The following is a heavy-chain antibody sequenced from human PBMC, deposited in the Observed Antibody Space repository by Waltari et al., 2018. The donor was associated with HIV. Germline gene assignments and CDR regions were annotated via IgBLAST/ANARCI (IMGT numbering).Heavy chain of an antibody. Sequence: EVQLVESGGGLVQPGGSLRLSCPAAGFTFSSYCMPCVRQAPGKGLVWVSRFDGDGRSTSYGDSVKDLFTISSNNVKNTLYLQMNVQMAEDTAVYYCARAHDDTAMASDAFDIWSQGTKVTVSS. CDR1: GFTFSSYC. V-gene: IGHV3-74*01. CDR3: ARAHDDTAMASDAFDI. CDR2: FDGDGRST. D-gene: IGHD5-18*01. J-gene: IGHJ3*02.